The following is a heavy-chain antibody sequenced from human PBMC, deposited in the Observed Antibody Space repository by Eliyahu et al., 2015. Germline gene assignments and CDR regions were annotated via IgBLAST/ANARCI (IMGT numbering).Heavy chain of an antibody. V-gene: IGHV3-21*01. CDR3: ARDADTAMVEYYFDY. Sequence: EVQLVESGGGLVKPGGSLRLSCAASGFXFSSYSXNWVRQAPGKGLEWVASISSISSYIYYADSVKGRFTISRDNAQNSLYLQMNSLRAEDTAVYYCARDADTAMVEYYFDYWGQGTLVTVSS. D-gene: IGHD5-18*01. CDR2: ISSISSYI. J-gene: IGHJ4*02. CDR1: GFXFSSYS.